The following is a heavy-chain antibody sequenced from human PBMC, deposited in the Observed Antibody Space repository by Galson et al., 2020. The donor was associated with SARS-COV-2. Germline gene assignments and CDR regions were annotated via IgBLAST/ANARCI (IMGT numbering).Heavy chain of an antibody. V-gene: IGHV3-21*01. D-gene: IGHD6-13*01. CDR2: ISSSSSYI. Sequence: GGSLRLSCAASGFTFSSYSMNWVRQAPGKGLEWVSSISSSSSYIYYADSVKGRFTISRDNAKNSLYLQMNSLRAEDTAVYYCASRIAAAGTVDIWGQGTMVTVSS. CDR1: GFTFSSYS. CDR3: ASRIAAAGTVDI. J-gene: IGHJ3*02.